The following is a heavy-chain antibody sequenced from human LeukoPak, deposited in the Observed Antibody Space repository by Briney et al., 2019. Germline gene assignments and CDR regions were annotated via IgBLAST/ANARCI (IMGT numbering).Heavy chain of an antibody. V-gene: IGHV4-31*03. J-gene: IGHJ3*02. CDR3: ARDPTPLNDAFDI. Sequence: SETLSLTCTVSGGSISGYYWSWIRQHPGKGLEWIGYIYYSGSTYYNPSLKSRVTISVDTSKNQFSLKLSSVTAADTAVYYCARDPTPLNDAFDIWGQGTMVTVSS. D-gene: IGHD2-8*01. CDR2: IYYSGST. CDR1: GGSISGYY.